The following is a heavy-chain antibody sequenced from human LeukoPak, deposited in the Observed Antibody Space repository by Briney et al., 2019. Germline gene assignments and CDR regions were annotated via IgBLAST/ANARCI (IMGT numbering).Heavy chain of an antibody. V-gene: IGHV3-21*01. J-gene: IGHJ4*02. D-gene: IGHD5-12*01. Sequence: GGSLRLSCAASGFTFSGYSMNWVRQAPGKGLEWVSSISTTSRYIYYADSVKARFTVSRDNAKNSLYLQMNSLRAKDTAVYYCARGNSDYDHDYWGQGTLVTVSS. CDR2: ISTTSRYI. CDR3: ARGNSDYDHDY. CDR1: GFTFSGYS.